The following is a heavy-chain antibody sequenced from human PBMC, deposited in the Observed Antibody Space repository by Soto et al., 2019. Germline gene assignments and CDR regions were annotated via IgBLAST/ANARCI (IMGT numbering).Heavy chain of an antibody. V-gene: IGHV4-39*01. D-gene: IGHD4-17*01. J-gene: IGHJ5*02. CDR1: GGSISSSSYY. Sequence: PSETLSLTCTVSGGSISSSSYYWGWIRQPPGKGLEWIGSIYYSGSTYYNPSLKSRVTISVDTSKNQFSLKLSSVTAADTAVYYCARLRGVTIGDPWGQGTLVTVSS. CDR3: ARLRGVTIGDP. CDR2: IYYSGST.